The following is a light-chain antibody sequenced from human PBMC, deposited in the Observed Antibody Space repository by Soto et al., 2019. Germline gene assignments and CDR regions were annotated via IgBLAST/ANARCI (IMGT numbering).Light chain of an antibody. CDR3: QSYDSRRSGVV. J-gene: IGLJ2*01. V-gene: IGLV1-40*01. Sequence: QSVLTQPPSVSGAPGQRVTISCTGSSSNIGAGYDVHWYQQLPGTAPKLLIYGNSNRPSGVPDRFSGSKSGTSASLAITWLQAEDEADDYCQSYDSRRSGVVFGGGTKLTVL. CDR2: GNS. CDR1: SSNIGAGYD.